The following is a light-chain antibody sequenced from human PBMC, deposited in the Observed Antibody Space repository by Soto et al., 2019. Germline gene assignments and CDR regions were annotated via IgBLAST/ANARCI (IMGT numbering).Light chain of an antibody. CDR3: QQYNSFPYT. Sequence: DIQMTQSPSTLSASVGDRVTITCRASQSISSWLAGYQQNPGQAPSLLIYKASSLTSGVPSWFSGGGSATEFPLTISSLQPDDVATYYWQQYNSFPYTFGQGTKLEIK. CDR1: QSISSW. CDR2: KAS. V-gene: IGKV1-5*03. J-gene: IGKJ2*01.